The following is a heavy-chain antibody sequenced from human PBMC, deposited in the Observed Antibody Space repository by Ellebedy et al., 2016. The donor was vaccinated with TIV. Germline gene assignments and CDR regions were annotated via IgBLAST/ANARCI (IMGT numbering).Heavy chain of an antibody. Sequence: DSVKVSCXASGYIFIDYGIIWVRQAPGQGLEWMGWISAYNVNTNYAQKFQGRVTMTRDTSTSTAYMELRSLRPDDTAVYYCARLPCGTTSCGGKAFDIWGRGTMVTVSS. J-gene: IGHJ3*02. CDR2: ISAYNVNT. CDR3: ARLPCGTTSCGGKAFDI. V-gene: IGHV1-18*01. D-gene: IGHD2-2*01. CDR1: GYIFIDYG.